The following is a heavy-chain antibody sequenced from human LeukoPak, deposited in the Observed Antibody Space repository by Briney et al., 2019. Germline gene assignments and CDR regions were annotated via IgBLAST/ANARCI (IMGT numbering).Heavy chain of an antibody. CDR3: ARESLDIVVVPAARMGFDY. Sequence: SVKVSCKASGGTFSSYAISWVRQAPGQGLEWMGGIIPIFGTANYAQKFQGRVTITTDESTSTAYMELSSLRSEDTAVYYCARESLDIVVVPAARMGFDYWGQGTLVTVSS. J-gene: IGHJ4*02. CDR2: IIPIFGTA. CDR1: GGTFSSYA. V-gene: IGHV1-69*05. D-gene: IGHD2-2*01.